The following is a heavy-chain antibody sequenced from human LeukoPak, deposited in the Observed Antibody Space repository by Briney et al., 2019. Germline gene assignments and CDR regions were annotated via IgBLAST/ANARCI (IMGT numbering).Heavy chain of an antibody. Sequence: SETLSLTCAVYGGSFKGYYWSWICQPPAKGLEWIGEINPGGSTNYNASLKGRVAISADTSKNQFSLELSSVTAADTAVYYCASHRLYYHYMDVWGKGTTVTVSS. CDR2: INPGGST. CDR3: ASHRLYYHYMDV. V-gene: IGHV4-34*01. J-gene: IGHJ6*03. CDR1: GGSFKGYY.